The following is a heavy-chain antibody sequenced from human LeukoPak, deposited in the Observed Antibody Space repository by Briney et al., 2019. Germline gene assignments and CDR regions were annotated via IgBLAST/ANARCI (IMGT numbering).Heavy chain of an antibody. V-gene: IGHV3-30*19. D-gene: IGHD3-16*02. CDR2: ISYDGSNK. CDR1: GFTFITYG. Sequence: GGSLRLSCAASGFTFITYGMHWVRQAPGKGLEWVAVISYDGSNKYYADSVKGRFTISRDNSKNTLYLQMNSLRAEDTAVYYCARGLRLGELSAYWGQGTLVTVSS. CDR3: ARGLRLGELSAY. J-gene: IGHJ4*02.